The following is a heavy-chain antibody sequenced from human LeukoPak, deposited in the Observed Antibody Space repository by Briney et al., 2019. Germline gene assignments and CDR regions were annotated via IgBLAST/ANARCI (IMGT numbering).Heavy chain of an antibody. V-gene: IGHV4-59*01. CDR1: GGSISSYH. D-gene: IGHD2-15*01. CDR3: AGQYCSGGSCQLDY. J-gene: IGHJ4*02. CDR2: IYYSGST. Sequence: SETLSLTCTVSGGSISSYHWSWIRQPPGKGLEWIGYIYYSGSTNYNPSLKSRVTISVDTSKNQFSLKLSSVTAADTAVYYCAGQYCSGGSCQLDYWGQGTLVTVYS.